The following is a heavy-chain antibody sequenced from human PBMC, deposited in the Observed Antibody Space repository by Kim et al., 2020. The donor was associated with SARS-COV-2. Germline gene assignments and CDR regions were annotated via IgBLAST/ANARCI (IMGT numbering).Heavy chain of an antibody. Sequence: GGSLRLSCAASGFTFSSYAMSWVRQAPGKGLEWVSAISGSGGSTYYADSVKGRFTISRDNSKNTLYLQMNSLRAEDTAVYYCAKDLASSPSGRIAAAGKAYYYGMDVWGQGTTVTVSS. CDR3: AKDLASSPSGRIAAAGKAYYYGMDV. CDR1: GFTFSSYA. V-gene: IGHV3-23*01. CDR2: ISGSGGST. J-gene: IGHJ6*02. D-gene: IGHD6-13*01.